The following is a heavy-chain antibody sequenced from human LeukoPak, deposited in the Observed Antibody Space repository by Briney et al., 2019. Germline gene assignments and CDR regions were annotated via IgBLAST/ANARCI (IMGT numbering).Heavy chain of an antibody. CDR2: INAGNGNT. V-gene: IGHV1-3*01. Sequence: ASVKVSCKASEYIFTDYAINWVRQAPGQRLEWMGWINAGNGNTKYSQKFRGRVTITRDTSASTAYMELSSLTSEDTAVYYCARGRWSATTATYYLDFWGQGTLVTVSS. CDR3: ARGRWSATTATYYLDF. CDR1: EYIFTDYA. D-gene: IGHD5-24*01. J-gene: IGHJ4*02.